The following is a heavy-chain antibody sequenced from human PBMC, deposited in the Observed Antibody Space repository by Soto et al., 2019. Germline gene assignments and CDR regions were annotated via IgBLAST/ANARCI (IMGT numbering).Heavy chain of an antibody. Sequence: QVQLVQSGAEVKKPGASVKVSCKASGYTFTSYAMHWVRQAPGQRLEWMGWINAGNGNTKYSQKFQGRVTITRDKSASKAYMELSSLRTEDTAVYYCASSYSNYALIDYYYYGMDVWGQGTTVTVSS. CDR2: INAGNGNT. CDR1: GYTFTSYA. V-gene: IGHV1-3*01. D-gene: IGHD4-4*01. CDR3: ASSYSNYALIDYYYYGMDV. J-gene: IGHJ6*02.